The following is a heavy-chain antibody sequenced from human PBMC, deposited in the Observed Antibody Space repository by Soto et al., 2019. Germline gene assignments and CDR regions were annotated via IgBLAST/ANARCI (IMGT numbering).Heavy chain of an antibody. Sequence: PSETLSLTCTVSGGSISSYYWSWIRQPPGKGLEWIGYIYYSGSTNYNPSLKSRVTISVDTSKNQFSLKLSSVTAADTAVYYCARNRGSWSQLFDYWGQGTLVTVSS. D-gene: IGHD1-26*01. V-gene: IGHV4-59*08. CDR2: IYYSGST. J-gene: IGHJ4*02. CDR1: GGSISSYY. CDR3: ARNRGSWSQLFDY.